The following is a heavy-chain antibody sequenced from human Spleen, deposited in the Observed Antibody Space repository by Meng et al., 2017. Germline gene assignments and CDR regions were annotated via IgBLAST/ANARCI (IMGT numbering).Heavy chain of an antibody. Sequence: QLQQWGAGLLKPSETLSLTCAVSGGSISSGRYYWNWIRQAPGKGLEWIGSVYYSGITYYNPSLESRVTISVDTSKNQFSLKLSSVTAADTAVYYCARDLWELRYKAPFDPWGQGILVTVSS. CDR2: VYYSGIT. V-gene: IGHV4-39*07. CDR1: GGSISSGRYY. D-gene: IGHD3-16*01. J-gene: IGHJ5*02. CDR3: ARDLWELRYKAPFDP.